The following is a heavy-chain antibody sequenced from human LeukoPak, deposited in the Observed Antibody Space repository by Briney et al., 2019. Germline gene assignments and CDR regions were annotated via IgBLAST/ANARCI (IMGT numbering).Heavy chain of an antibody. J-gene: IGHJ6*03. V-gene: IGHV1-69*13. CDR2: IIPIFGTA. CDR1: GGTFSSYA. Sequence: SVKVSCKASGGTFSSYAISWVRQAPGQGLEWMGGIIPIFGTANYAQKFQGRVTITADESTSTAYMELSSLRSEDTAVYYCARGRSSSPKYYYYYYYMDVWGKGTTVTVSS. D-gene: IGHD6-6*01. CDR3: ARGRSSSPKYYYYYYYMDV.